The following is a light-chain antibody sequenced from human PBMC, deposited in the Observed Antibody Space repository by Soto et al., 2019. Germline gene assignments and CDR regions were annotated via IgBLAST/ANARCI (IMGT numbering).Light chain of an antibody. CDR3: QQYTMYAA. V-gene: IGKV1-5*03. Sequence: DIQMTQSPSTLSASVGDTVTITCRARRSIESWLDWYQQKPGQAPKLLISKASSLETAVPASCSSSGSGTEFPLTISRLHPDVFVSYYYQQYTMYAAFGQGTKVEIK. CDR1: RSIESW. J-gene: IGKJ1*01. CDR2: KAS.